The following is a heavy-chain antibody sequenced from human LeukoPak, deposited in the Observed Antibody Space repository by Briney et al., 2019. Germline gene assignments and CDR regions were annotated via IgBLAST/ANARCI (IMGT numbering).Heavy chain of an antibody. V-gene: IGHV1-46*01. CDR2: INPSGGAT. CDR3: ARVRGGVRGVVWDL. J-gene: IGHJ4*02. Sequence: GSVKVSCKASGYTFTTYYLHWVRQAPGQGLDWMGIINPSGGATSYAQKFQGRVTLTRDTSTSTVYMELSSLKSEDTGVYYCARVRGGVRGVVWDLWGQGTLVTVSS. D-gene: IGHD3-10*01. CDR1: GYTFTTYY.